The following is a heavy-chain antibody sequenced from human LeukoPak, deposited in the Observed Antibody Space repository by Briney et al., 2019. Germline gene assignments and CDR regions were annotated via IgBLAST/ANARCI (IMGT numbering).Heavy chain of an antibody. D-gene: IGHD3-3*01. Sequence: ASVKVSCKASGYTFTSYDINWVRQATGQGLEWMGWMNPNSGNTGYAQKFQGRVTMTRNTFISTAYMELSSLRSEDTAVYYCARGSHFKPDYDFWSGYYLAAAGTPVTDAFDIWGQGTMVTVSS. V-gene: IGHV1-8*01. CDR3: ARGSHFKPDYDFWSGYYLAAAGTPVTDAFDI. CDR2: MNPNSGNT. CDR1: GYTFTSYD. J-gene: IGHJ3*02.